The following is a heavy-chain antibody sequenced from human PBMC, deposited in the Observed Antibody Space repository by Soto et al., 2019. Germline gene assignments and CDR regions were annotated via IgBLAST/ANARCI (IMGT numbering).Heavy chain of an antibody. CDR1: GFTFDDYT. D-gene: IGHD3-3*01. J-gene: IGHJ4*02. Sequence: GGSLRLSCAASGFTFDDYTMHWVRQAPGKGLEWVSLISWDGGSTYYADSVKGRFTISRDNSKNSLYLQMNSLRTEDTALYYCAKGDSDFWSGYDYWRQGTLVTVSS. CDR3: AKGDSDFWSGYDY. V-gene: IGHV3-43*01. CDR2: ISWDGGST.